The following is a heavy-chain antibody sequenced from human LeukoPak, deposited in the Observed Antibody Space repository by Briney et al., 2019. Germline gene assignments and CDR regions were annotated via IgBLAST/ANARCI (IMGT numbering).Heavy chain of an antibody. CDR2: IYYSGST. V-gene: IGHV4-59*01. D-gene: IGHD2-2*02. Sequence: SETLSLTCTVSGGSISSYYWSWIRQPPGKGLEWIGYIYYSGSTNYNPSLKSRVTISVDTSKNQFSLKLSSVTAADTAVYYCARAGRSYCSSTSCYTPTVFDYWGQGTLVTVSS. CDR3: ARAGRSYCSSTSCYTPTVFDY. J-gene: IGHJ4*02. CDR1: GGSISSYY.